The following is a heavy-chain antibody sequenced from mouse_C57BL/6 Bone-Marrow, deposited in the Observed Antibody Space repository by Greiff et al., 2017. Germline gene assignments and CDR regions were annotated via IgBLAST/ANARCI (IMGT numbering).Heavy chain of an antibody. CDR2: ISNLAYSI. J-gene: IGHJ1*03. D-gene: IGHD1-1*01. V-gene: IGHV5-15*01. CDR1: GFTFSDYG. CDR3: ARRRLLRWWYFDV. Sequence: EVNVVESGGGLVQPGGSLKLSCAASGFTFSDYGMAWVRQAPRKGPEWVAFISNLAYSIYYADTVTGRFTISRENAKNTLYLEMSSLRSEDTAMYYCARRRLLRWWYFDVWGTGTTVTVSS.